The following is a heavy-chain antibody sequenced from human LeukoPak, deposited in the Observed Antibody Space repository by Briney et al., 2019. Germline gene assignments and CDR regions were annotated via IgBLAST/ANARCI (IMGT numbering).Heavy chain of an antibody. CDR3: ARVERDILTGYYNPPTDY. J-gene: IGHJ4*02. CDR2: INPNSGGT. V-gene: IGHV1-2*02. CDR1: GYTFTGYY. Sequence: ASVKVSCKASGYTFTGYYMHWVRQAPGQGLEWMGWINPNSGGTNYAQKFQGRVTMTRDTSISTAYMELSRLRSDDTAVYYCARVERDILTGYYNPPTDYWGQGTLVTVSS. D-gene: IGHD3-9*01.